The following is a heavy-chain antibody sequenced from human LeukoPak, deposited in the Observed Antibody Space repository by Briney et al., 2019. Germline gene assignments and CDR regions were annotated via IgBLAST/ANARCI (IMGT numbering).Heavy chain of an antibody. CDR1: GFTFSSYW. Sequence: GGSLRLSCAASGFTFSSYWMSWVRQAPEKGLEWVANIKQDGSEKYYVDSVKGRFTISRDNTKNSLYLQMNSLRAEDTAVYYCARAHDSSGYLYYYGMDVWGQGTTVTVSS. CDR3: ARAHDSSGYLYYYGMDV. CDR2: IKQDGSEK. D-gene: IGHD3-22*01. J-gene: IGHJ6*02. V-gene: IGHV3-7*03.